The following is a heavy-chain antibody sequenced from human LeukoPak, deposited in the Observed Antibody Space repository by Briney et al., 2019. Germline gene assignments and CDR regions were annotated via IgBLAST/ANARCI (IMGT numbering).Heavy chain of an antibody. Sequence: GGSLRLSCAASGFTFTNAWMTWVRQAPGKGLEWVGRIKSKGDGETTDYAAPVKGRFTMSRDDSKATLYLQMNSLKAEDAAVYYCATDLGLTMIRGVIVHWGQGALVTVSS. D-gene: IGHD3-10*01. CDR3: ATDLGLTMIRGVIVH. CDR2: IKSKGDGETT. J-gene: IGHJ4*02. V-gene: IGHV3-15*01. CDR1: GFTFTNAW.